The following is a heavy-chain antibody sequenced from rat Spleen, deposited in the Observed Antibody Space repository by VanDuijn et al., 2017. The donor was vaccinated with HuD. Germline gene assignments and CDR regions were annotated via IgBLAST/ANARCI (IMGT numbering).Heavy chain of an antibody. D-gene: IGHD2-2*01. V-gene: IGHV5-29*01. J-gene: IGHJ1*01. CDR3: ARAGYLRDWYFDF. CDR2: ISYDGSDN. CDR1: GFTFNNYW. Sequence: EVQLVESGGGLVQPGRSLRLSCVASGFTFNNYWMHWIGQAPTKGLEWVATISYDGSDNYYRDSGKGRFSISRDDAKSTLYLQMDSLRSEDMATYHCARAGYLRDWYFDFWGPGAMVTVSS.